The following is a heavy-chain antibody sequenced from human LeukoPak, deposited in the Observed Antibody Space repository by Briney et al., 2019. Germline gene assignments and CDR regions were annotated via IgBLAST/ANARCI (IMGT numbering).Heavy chain of an antibody. CDR3: ARNRYFDWLEFDF. J-gene: IGHJ4*02. V-gene: IGHV4-4*08. D-gene: IGHD3-9*01. CDR2: IYHTGTT. Sequence: PSETLSLTCTVSGGSISSYYWSWIRQPPGKGLEWIGNIYHTGTTYYNPSLNSRLTISIDTSKNQFSLRLSSVTAADTAVYFCARNRYFDWLEFDFWGQGILVTVSS. CDR1: GGSISSYY.